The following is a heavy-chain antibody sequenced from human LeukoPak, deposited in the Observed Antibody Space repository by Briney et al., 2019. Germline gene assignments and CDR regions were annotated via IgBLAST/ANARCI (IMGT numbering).Heavy chain of an antibody. CDR3: ARGYCSSTSCYSTDLDY. V-gene: IGHV4-59*12. J-gene: IGHJ4*02. CDR1: GGSLTNYY. Sequence: SETLSLTCTVSGGSLTNYYWSWMRQPPGKGLDWIGHIYYSGSTNYNPSLKSRVTISVDTSKNQFSLKLSSVTAADTAVYYCARGYCSSTSCYSTDLDYWGQGTLVTVSS. D-gene: IGHD2-2*01. CDR2: IYYSGST.